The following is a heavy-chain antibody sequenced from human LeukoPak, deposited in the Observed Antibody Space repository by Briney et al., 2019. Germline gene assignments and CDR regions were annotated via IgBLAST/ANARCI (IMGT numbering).Heavy chain of an antibody. Sequence: SETLSLTCTVSGVSISSSNYYWGWIRQPPGKGLEWIGSIYYSGSTYYSPSLKSRVTVSVDTSKNQFSLKLSSVTAADTAVYYCARAGRSTAGAFDIWGQGTMVTVSS. V-gene: IGHV4-39*07. J-gene: IGHJ3*02. D-gene: IGHD6-6*01. CDR1: GVSISSSNYY. CDR3: ARAGRSTAGAFDI. CDR2: IYYSGST.